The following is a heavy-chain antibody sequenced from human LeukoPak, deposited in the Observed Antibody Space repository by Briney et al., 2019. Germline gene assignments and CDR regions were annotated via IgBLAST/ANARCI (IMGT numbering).Heavy chain of an antibody. CDR2: IIPIFGTA. D-gene: IGHD5-18*01. CDR3: ARDHADTAMVFYWFDP. V-gene: IGHV1-69*13. Sequence: SVKVSCKASGGTFSSYAISWVRQAPGQGLEWMGGIIPIFGTANYAQKFQGRVTITADESTSTAYMELSSLRSEDTAVYYCARDHADTAMVFYWFDPWGQGTLVTVSS. CDR1: GGTFSSYA. J-gene: IGHJ5*02.